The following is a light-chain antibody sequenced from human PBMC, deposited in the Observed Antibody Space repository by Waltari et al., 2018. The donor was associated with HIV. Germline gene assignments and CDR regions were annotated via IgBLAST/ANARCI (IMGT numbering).Light chain of an antibody. Sequence: EIVMTQSPGPLSVSPGEGASLSCRASQRVSTSLAWYQQKPGQTPTLIVYDASTRATGVPDRFSGGVSGTDFTLTISSLQSEDFAVYYCQQYKNWPLTFGGGTKVETK. CDR1: QRVSTS. V-gene: IGKV3D-15*01. J-gene: IGKJ4*01. CDR2: DAS. CDR3: QQYKNWPLT.